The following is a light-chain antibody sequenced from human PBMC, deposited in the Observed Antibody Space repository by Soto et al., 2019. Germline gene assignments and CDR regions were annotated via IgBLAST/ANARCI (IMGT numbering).Light chain of an antibody. CDR3: QKYNSAPHT. CDR1: QGISNY. Sequence: DIQMTQSPSSLSASVGDRVTITCRASQGISNYLAWYQQKPGKVPKLLIYAASTLQSGVPSLFSGSGSGTDFTLTISSQQPEDVATYYCQKYNSAPHTFGQGTKWEIK. CDR2: AAS. J-gene: IGKJ2*01. V-gene: IGKV1-27*01.